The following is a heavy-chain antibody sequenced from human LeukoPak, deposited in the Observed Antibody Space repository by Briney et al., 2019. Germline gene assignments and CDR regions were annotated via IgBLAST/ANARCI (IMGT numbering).Heavy chain of an antibody. CDR1: GFTFSSYG. Sequence: GRSLRLSCAASGFTFSSYGMHWVRQAPGKGLEWVAVIWYDGSNKYYADSVKGRFTISRDNSKNTLYLQMNSLKTEDTAVYYCTTDRAYYYDSSRDRDPFWYWGQGTLVTVSS. V-gene: IGHV3-33*01. J-gene: IGHJ4*02. CDR2: IWYDGSNK. D-gene: IGHD3-22*01. CDR3: TTDRAYYYDSSRDRDPFWY.